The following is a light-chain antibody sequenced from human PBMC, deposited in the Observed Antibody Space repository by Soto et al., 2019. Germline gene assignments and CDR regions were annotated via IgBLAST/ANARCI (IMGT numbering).Light chain of an antibody. V-gene: IGKV3-11*01. J-gene: IGKJ1*01. CDR2: DAS. CDR3: QQRSDWTWT. Sequence: EVVLTQSPATPSLSPGERAALSWRASQSVSTFLAWYQQKPGQAPRLLIYDASNRATGIPARFSGSVSGTDGTITISSLEQEDGSVYYGQQRSDWTWTFGQGTKVDIK. CDR1: QSVSTF.